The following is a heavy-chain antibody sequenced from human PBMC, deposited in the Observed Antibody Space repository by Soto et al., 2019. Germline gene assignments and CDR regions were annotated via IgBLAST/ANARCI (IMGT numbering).Heavy chain of an antibody. CDR3: ARVVYSGYDTFDY. Sequence: QVQLVQSGAEVKKPGASVKVSCKASGYTFTSYYMHWVRQAPGQGLEWMGIINPSVGSISYAQKFQGRVTMTRDTSTSTVYMELSSLRSEDTAVYYCARVVYSGYDTFDYWGQGTLVTVSS. V-gene: IGHV1-46*03. CDR2: INPSVGSI. D-gene: IGHD5-12*01. CDR1: GYTFTSYY. J-gene: IGHJ4*02.